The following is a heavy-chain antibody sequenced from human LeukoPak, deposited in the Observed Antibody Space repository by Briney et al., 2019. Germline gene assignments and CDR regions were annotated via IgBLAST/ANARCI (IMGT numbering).Heavy chain of an antibody. V-gene: IGHV3-7*01. Sequence: QPGGSLRLSCAASGFTFSSYWMSWVRHAPGKGLEWVANIKQDGSEKYYVDSVKGRFTISRDNAKNSLYLQMNSLRAEDTAVYYCARDLADSSGYYGYYYYYMDVWGKGTTVTVSS. D-gene: IGHD3-22*01. CDR1: GFTFSSYW. CDR3: ARDLADSSGYYGYYYYYMDV. J-gene: IGHJ6*03. CDR2: IKQDGSEK.